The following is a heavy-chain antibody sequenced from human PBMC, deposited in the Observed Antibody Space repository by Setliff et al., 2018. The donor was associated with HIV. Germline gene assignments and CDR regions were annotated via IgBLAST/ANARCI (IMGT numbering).Heavy chain of an antibody. V-gene: IGHV4-34*01. D-gene: IGHD2-2*01. CDR2: ISHTGNI. J-gene: IGHJ4*02. Sequence: SETLSLTCAVYGGSLRGYYWSWVRQSPLKGLEWIGEISHTGNINYNTALSNRVTVSVDTSKNQFPLKLTSVTAADTAVYFCARLHLRVPPSIFDYWSPGTMVTVSS. CDR1: GGSLRGYY. CDR3: ARLHLRVPPSIFDY.